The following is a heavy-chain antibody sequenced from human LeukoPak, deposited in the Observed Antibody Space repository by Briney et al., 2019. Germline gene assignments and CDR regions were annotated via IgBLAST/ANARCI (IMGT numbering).Heavy chain of an antibody. CDR3: AREGGSGSYFDY. Sequence: PGGSLRLSCAASGFTFSSYSMNWVRQAPGKGLEWVSSISSSSSYIYYADSVKGRFTISRDNSKNTLYLQMNILRAEDTAVYYCAREGGSGSYFDYWGQGTLVTVSP. CDR1: GFTFSSYS. V-gene: IGHV3-21*04. CDR2: ISSSSSYI. J-gene: IGHJ4*02. D-gene: IGHD1-26*01.